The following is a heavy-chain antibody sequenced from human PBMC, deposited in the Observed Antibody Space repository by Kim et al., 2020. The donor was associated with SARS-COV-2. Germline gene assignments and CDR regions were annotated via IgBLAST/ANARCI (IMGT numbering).Heavy chain of an antibody. J-gene: IGHJ4*02. Sequence: YADSVQGRFTISRDNAKNSLYLQINSLRDEDSAVYYCARGSDGSGYPYDYWGQGTLVTVSS. D-gene: IGHD3-22*01. V-gene: IGHV3-48*02. CDR3: ARGSDGSGYPYDY.